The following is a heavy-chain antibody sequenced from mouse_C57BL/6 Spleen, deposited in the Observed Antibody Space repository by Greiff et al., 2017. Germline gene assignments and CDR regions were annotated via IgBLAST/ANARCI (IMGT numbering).Heavy chain of an antibody. D-gene: IGHD2-2*01. CDR2: IYPGDGDT. J-gene: IGHJ3*01. Sequence: VQLQQSGAELVKPGASVKISCKASGYAFSSYWMNWVKQRPGKGLEWIGQIYPGDGDTNYNGKFKGKATMTADKSSSTAYMQLSSLTSEDSAVYFCARPYGNDEGWFAYWGQGTLVTVSA. CDR1: GYAFSSYW. CDR3: ARPYGNDEGWFAY. V-gene: IGHV1-80*01.